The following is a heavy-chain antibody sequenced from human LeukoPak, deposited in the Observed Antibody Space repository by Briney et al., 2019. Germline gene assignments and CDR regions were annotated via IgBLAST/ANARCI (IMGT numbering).Heavy chain of an antibody. J-gene: IGHJ4*02. CDR3: ARGVKIAVAGIYYFDY. CDR2: IIPIFGSA. Sequence: ASVTVSFTASGDTFSSYVISWVRQAPGQGLEWMGGIIPIFGSANYAQKFQGRVTITADKSTNTAYMELSSLRSEDTAVYYCARGVKIAVAGIYYFDYWGQGTLVTVSS. D-gene: IGHD6-19*01. V-gene: IGHV1-69*06. CDR1: GDTFSSYV.